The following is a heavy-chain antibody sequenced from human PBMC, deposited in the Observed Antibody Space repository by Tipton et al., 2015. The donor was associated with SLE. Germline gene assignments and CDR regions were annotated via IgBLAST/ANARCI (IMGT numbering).Heavy chain of an antibody. CDR1: GGSISSGTYY. D-gene: IGHD1-26*01. CDR2: IYTSGST. CDR3: ARPTSRSG. J-gene: IGHJ4*02. Sequence: TLSLTCTVSGGSISSGTYYWSWIRQPAGKGLEWIGRIYTSGSTNYSPSLKSRVTISVDTSKNQFFLGLSSVTAADTAIYYCARPTSRSGWGQGILVTVSS. V-gene: IGHV4-61*02.